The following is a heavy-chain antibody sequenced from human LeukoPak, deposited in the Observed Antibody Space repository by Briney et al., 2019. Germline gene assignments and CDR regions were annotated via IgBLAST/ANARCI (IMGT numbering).Heavy chain of an antibody. D-gene: IGHD2-15*01. CDR3: ARVWDIVVVVAGPFDY. Sequence: GGSLRLSCAASGFTFSSYAMHWVRQAPGKGLEWVAVISYDGSNKYYADSVKGRFTISRDNSKNTLYLQMNSLRAEDTAVYYCARVWDIVVVVAGPFDYWGQGTLVTVSS. CDR2: ISYDGSNK. J-gene: IGHJ4*02. V-gene: IGHV3-30-3*01. CDR1: GFTFSSYA.